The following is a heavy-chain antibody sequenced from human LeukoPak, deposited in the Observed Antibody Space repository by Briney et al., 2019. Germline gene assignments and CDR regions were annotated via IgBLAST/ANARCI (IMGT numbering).Heavy chain of an antibody. CDR3: ARDQDSSSWTRTRGFDP. CDR1: GGSFSGYY. J-gene: IGHJ5*02. V-gene: IGHV4-34*01. CDR2: INHSGST. Sequence: SETLSLTCAVYGGSFSGYYLSWIRQPPGKGLEWIGEINHSGSTNYNPSLKSRVTISVDTSKNQFSLKLSSVTAADTAVYYCARDQDSSSWTRTRGFDPWGQGTLVTVSS. D-gene: IGHD6-13*01.